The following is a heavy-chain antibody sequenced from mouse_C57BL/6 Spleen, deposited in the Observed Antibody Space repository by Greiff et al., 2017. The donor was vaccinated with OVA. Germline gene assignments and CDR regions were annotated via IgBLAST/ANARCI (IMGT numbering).Heavy chain of an antibody. V-gene: IGHV5-4*01. CDR2: ISDGGSYT. Sequence: EVKLVESGGGLVKPGGSLKLSCAASGFTFSSYAMSWVRQTPEKRLEWGATISDGGSYTSYPDNVKGRFTLSRDNAKNNLYLQMSHLKSEDTAMYYCARDAVYYGSSPYWYFDVWGTGTTVTVSS. D-gene: IGHD1-1*01. J-gene: IGHJ1*03. CDR3: ARDAVYYGSSPYWYFDV. CDR1: GFTFSSYA.